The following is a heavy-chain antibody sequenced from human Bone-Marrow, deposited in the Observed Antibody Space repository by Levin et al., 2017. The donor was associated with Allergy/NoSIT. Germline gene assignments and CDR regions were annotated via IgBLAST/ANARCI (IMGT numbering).Heavy chain of an antibody. V-gene: IGHV3-30-3*01. Sequence: LSLTCAASGFTFSTSPMHWVRQAPGKGLEWLAVLSFDGSNPYYTDSVKGRFTISRDNSKNTLFLQLNSLRTEDTAMYYCARDGAGYSFWSGYTQIDYWGQGTLVTVSS. CDR1: GFTFSTSP. J-gene: IGHJ4*02. CDR2: LSFDGSNP. CDR3: ARDGAGYSFWSGYTQIDY. D-gene: IGHD3-3*01.